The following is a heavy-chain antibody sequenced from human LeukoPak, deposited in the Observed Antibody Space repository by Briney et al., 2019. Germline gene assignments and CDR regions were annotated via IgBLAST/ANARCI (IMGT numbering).Heavy chain of an antibody. J-gene: IGHJ4*02. CDR3: ARGRLEFGVGATKKRSYYFDY. V-gene: IGHV1-2*02. Sequence: ASVKVSCKASGYTFTGYYMHWVRQAPGQGLEWMGWINPNSGGTNYAQKFQGRVTMTRDTSISTAYMELSRLRSDDTAVYYCARGRLEFGVGATKKRSYYFDYWGQGTLVTVSS. CDR1: GYTFTGYY. D-gene: IGHD1-26*01. CDR2: INPNSGGT.